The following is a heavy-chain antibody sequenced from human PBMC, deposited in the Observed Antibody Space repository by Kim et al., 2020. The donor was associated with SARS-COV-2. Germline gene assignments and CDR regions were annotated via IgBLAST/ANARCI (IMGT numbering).Heavy chain of an antibody. Sequence: SQTLSLTCAISGDSVSSNSAAWNWIRQSPSSGLEWLGRTYYRSKWYNDYAVSVKSRITINPDTSKNQFSLQLNSVTPEDTAVYYCARDWGHYSSGWYSSGYFDYWGQGTLVTVSS. CDR2: TYYRSKWYN. V-gene: IGHV6-1*01. CDR1: GDSVSSNSAA. J-gene: IGHJ4*02. CDR3: ARDWGHYSSGWYSSGYFDY. D-gene: IGHD6-19*01.